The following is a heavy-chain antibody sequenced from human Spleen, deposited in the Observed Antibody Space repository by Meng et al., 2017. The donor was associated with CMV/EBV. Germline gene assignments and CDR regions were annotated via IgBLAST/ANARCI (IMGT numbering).Heavy chain of an antibody. J-gene: IGHJ4*02. CDR3: ARLLHVPYYDSSGYYDY. D-gene: IGHD3-22*01. CDR1: GYTFAGYH. Sequence: ASVKVSCKASGYTFAGYHVHGVRQAPGQGLEWMGWTNPKTAATHYAQKFQGRVTITTDTSINTAYMDLIRLRSDDTAVYFCARLLHVPYYDSSGYYDYWGQGTLVTVSS. CDR2: TNPKTAAT. V-gene: IGHV1-2*02.